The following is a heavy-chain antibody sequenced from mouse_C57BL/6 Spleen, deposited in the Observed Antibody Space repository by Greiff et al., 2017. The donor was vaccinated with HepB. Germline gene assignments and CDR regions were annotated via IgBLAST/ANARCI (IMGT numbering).Heavy chain of an antibody. J-gene: IGHJ1*03. V-gene: IGHV1-5*01. CDR1: GYTFTSYW. D-gene: IGHD1-1*01. Sequence: VQLQQSGTVLARPGASVKMSCKTSGYTFTSYWMHWVKQRPGQGLEWIGAIYPGNSDTSYNQKFKGKAKLTAVTSASTAYMELSSLTNEDSAVYYCTILEYYGSSYNFDVWGTGTTVTVSS. CDR3: TILEYYGSSYNFDV. CDR2: IYPGNSDT.